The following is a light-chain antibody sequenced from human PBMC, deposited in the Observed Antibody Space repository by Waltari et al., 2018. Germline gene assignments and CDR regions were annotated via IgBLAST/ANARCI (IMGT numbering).Light chain of an antibody. Sequence: QSALTQPASVSGSPGQSITISCTGTSSDVGFYNYVSWYQQHPGKAPKLIIYDVSERPSGGSDRFSGCKSGNTASLTISGLQAEDEADYYCNSYTGSSSWVFGGGTKLAVL. V-gene: IGLV2-14*01. CDR3: NSYTGSSSWV. CDR1: SSDVGFYNY. J-gene: IGLJ3*02. CDR2: DVS.